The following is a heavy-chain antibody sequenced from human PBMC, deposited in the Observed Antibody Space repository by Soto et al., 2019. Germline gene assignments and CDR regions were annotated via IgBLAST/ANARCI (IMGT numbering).Heavy chain of an antibody. D-gene: IGHD6-6*01. CDR2: IYYSGST. J-gene: IGHJ4*02. CDR1: GGSISSGDYY. CDR3: ARAADSSSSLGY. Sequence: KSSETLSLTCTVSGGSISSGDYYWSWIRQPPGKGLEWIGYIYYSGSTYYNPSLKSRVTISVDTSKNQFSLKLSSVTAADTAVYYCARAADSSSSLGYWGQGTLVTVSS. V-gene: IGHV4-30-4*01.